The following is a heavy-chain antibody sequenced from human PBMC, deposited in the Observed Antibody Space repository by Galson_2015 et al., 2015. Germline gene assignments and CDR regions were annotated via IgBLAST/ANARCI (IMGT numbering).Heavy chain of an antibody. CDR2: ISGSGSTI. J-gene: IGHJ5*02. CDR1: GFTFNSYE. Sequence: SLRLSCAASGFTFNSYELNWVRQAPGKGLEWVSYISGSGSTIYYADSVKGRFTISRDNAKNSLYLQMNSLRAEDTAVYYCVRESCSSGSCYPWGQGTLVTVSS. V-gene: IGHV3-48*03. CDR3: VRESCSSGSCYP. D-gene: IGHD2-15*01.